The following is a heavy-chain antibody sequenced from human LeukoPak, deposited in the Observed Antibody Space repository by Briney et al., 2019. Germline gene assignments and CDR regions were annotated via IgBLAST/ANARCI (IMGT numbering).Heavy chain of an antibody. D-gene: IGHD6-13*01. Sequence: ASVKVSCKASGYTFTGYYMHWVRQAPEQGLEWMGWINPNSGGTNYAQKFQGRVTMTRDTSISTVYMELSRLRSDDTAVYYCARDVSPIAAADTYYYYYYMDVWGKGTTVTVSS. V-gene: IGHV1-2*02. CDR3: ARDVSPIAAADTYYYYYYMDV. CDR1: GYTFTGYY. J-gene: IGHJ6*03. CDR2: INPNSGGT.